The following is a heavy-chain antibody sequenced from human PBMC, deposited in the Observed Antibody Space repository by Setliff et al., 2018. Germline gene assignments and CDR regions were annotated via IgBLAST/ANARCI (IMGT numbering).Heavy chain of an antibody. J-gene: IGHJ5*02. D-gene: IGHD2-2*01. V-gene: IGHV1-18*01. CDR1: GSTFTSYG. CDR3: VRAPPTVVIPPGRAFFDP. Sequence: ASVKVSCKASGSTFTSYGVSWVRQAPGQGLEWMGWISAYNGDINYAQKFQGRVTTTTDTYTSTANMELRSLRSDDTAVYYCVRAPPTVVIPPGRAFFDPWGQGTLVTVSS. CDR2: ISAYNGDI.